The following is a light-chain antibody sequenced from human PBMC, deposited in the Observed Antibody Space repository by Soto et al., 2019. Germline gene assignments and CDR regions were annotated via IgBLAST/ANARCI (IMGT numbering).Light chain of an antibody. Sequence: EIVLTQSPATLSLSPGERATLSCRASQRVSSYLVWYQQKLGQAPRLLIYDASNTATGIPARFSGGGSGTDYTLTISSLEPEDFAVYYCQQRRNWPSITFGQGTRLEIK. V-gene: IGKV3-11*01. CDR1: QRVSSY. CDR3: QQRRNWPSIT. CDR2: DAS. J-gene: IGKJ5*01.